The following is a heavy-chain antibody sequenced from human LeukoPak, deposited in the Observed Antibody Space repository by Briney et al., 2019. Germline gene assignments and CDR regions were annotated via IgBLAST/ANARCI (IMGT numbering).Heavy chain of an antibody. D-gene: IGHD2-8*02. J-gene: IGHJ4*02. V-gene: IGHV3-21*01. CDR2: ISSNSNYI. CDR1: GFTFSTSR. CDR3: ARDVTGSLDY. Sequence: GGSLRLSCAASGFTFSTSRMNWVRQAPGKGLEWVSSISSNSNYIYYADSLKGRFTISRDNAKNSLYLQMNSLRVEDTALYYCARDVTGSLDYWGQGTLVTVSS.